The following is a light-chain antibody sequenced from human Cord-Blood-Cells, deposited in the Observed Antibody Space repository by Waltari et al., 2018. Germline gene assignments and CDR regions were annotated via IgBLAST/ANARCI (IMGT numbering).Light chain of an antibody. CDR1: QSVSSSY. CDR2: GAS. V-gene: IGKV3-20*01. J-gene: IGKJ1*01. Sequence: EIVLTQSPGTLSLSPEERATLSCRASQSVSSSYLAWYQQKPGQAPRLLIDGASSRATGIPDRFSGSGSGTDFTLTISRLEPEDFAVYYCQQYGSSPRTFGQGTKVEIK. CDR3: QQYGSSPRT.